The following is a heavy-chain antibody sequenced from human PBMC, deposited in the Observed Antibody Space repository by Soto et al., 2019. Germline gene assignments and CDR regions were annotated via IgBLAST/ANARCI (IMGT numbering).Heavy chain of an antibody. J-gene: IGHJ4*02. CDR3: AHVYWAASGTRYYFDY. D-gene: IGHD1-7*01. CDR2: IYWDDDK. Sequence: QITLKESGPTLVKPTQTLTLTCTFSGFSFTTDGMGVGWIRQPAGKALEWLALIYWDDDKRFSPSLKSRLTITKDASRNQVVLTLTNMDPADTATYYCAHVYWAASGTRYYFDYWGQGTLVTVSS. CDR1: GFSFTTDGMG. V-gene: IGHV2-5*02.